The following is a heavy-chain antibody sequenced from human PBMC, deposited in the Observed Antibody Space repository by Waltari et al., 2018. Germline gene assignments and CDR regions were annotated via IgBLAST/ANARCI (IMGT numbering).Heavy chain of an antibody. D-gene: IGHD6-19*01. V-gene: IGHV1-2*04. CDR2: INPNSGGT. CDR1: GYTFTGYY. Sequence: QVQLVQSGAEVKKPGASVKVSCKASGYTFTGYYMHWVRPAPGQGLEWMGWINPNSGGTNYAQKFQGWVTMTRDTSISTAYMELSRLRSDDTAVYYCARGIHSSGWRYYFDYWGQGTLVTVSS. J-gene: IGHJ4*02. CDR3: ARGIHSSGWRYYFDY.